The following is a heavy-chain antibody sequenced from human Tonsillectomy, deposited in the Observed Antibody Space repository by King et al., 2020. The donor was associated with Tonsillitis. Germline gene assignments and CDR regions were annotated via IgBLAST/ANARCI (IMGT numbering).Heavy chain of an antibody. Sequence: VQLQESGPGLVKPSQTLSLTCTVSGGSISSGAYYWTWIRQHPGKGLEWIGYIYYSGSTYYNPSLKSRLIISVDTSKNQFSLKLTSVTAADTAVYFCARGLLKSYYDSSGNYYGAFDIWGQGTMVTVSS. CDR2: IYYSGST. J-gene: IGHJ3*02. CDR1: GGSISSGAYY. CDR3: ARGLLKSYYDSSGNYYGAFDI. D-gene: IGHD3-22*01. V-gene: IGHV4-31*03.